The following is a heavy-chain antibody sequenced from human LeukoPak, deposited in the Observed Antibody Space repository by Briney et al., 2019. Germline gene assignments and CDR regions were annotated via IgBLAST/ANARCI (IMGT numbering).Heavy chain of an antibody. CDR2: IDPNSGGT. CDR1: GYTFTGYY. V-gene: IGHV1-2*02. J-gene: IGHJ4*02. Sequence: ASVKVSCKASGYTFTGYYMYWVRQAPGQGLEWMGWIDPNSGGTNYAQKFQGRVTITRDTSISTAYMELSRLRSDDTAVYYCAREDQGGYCEFDYWGQGTLVTVSS. CDR3: AREDQGGYCEFDY. D-gene: IGHD3-10*01.